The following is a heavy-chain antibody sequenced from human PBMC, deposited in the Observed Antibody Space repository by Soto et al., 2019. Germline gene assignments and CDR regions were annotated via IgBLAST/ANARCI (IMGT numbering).Heavy chain of an antibody. Sequence: GGSLRLSCGASGFTFSTYSMNWVRQAPGKGLEWVSSISSSSTIYYADSVKGRFTISRDNVQNSLYLQMHSLRAEDTAVYYCARERGSGWTFDYWGQGTLVTVSS. CDR2: ISSSSTI. D-gene: IGHD6-19*01. CDR3: ARERGSGWTFDY. CDR1: GFTFSTYS. J-gene: IGHJ4*02. V-gene: IGHV3-48*01.